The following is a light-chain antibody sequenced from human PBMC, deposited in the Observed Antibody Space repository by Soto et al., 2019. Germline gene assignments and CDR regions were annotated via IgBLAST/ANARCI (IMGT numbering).Light chain of an antibody. Sequence: DIQMTQSPSTLSASVGDRVTITCRASQSIDTSLAWYQQNPGKAPNLLIYRASNLESGVPSRFSGSGAGTEFTLAISSLQPDDFATYHCQQYGLFLTFGQGTKLELK. V-gene: IGKV1-5*03. CDR1: QSIDTS. CDR3: QQYGLFLT. CDR2: RAS. J-gene: IGKJ2*01.